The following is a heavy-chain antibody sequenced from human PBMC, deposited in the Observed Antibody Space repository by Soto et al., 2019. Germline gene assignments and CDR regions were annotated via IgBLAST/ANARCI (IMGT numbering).Heavy chain of an antibody. CDR1: GFTFSSYW. D-gene: IGHD3-10*01. V-gene: IGHV3-74*01. CDR2: INSDGSST. Sequence: PGGSLRLSCAASGFTFSSYWMHWVRQAPGKGLVWVSRINSDGSSTSYADSVKGRFTISRDNAKNTLYLQMNSLRAEDTAVYYYARVTVIKVWAISFYSYRLDVWGQGTTVTVSS. CDR3: ARVTVIKVWAISFYSYRLDV. J-gene: IGHJ6*02.